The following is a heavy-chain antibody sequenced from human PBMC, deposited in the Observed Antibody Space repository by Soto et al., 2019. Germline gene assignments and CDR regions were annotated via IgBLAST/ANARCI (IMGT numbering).Heavy chain of an antibody. D-gene: IGHD3-16*02. CDR2: IYWNDDK. J-gene: IGHJ4*02. Sequence: QITLKESGPTLVKPTQTLTLTCTFSGFSLSTSGVGVGWIRQPPGKALEWLALIYWNDDKRYSPSLKSRLTITKDTSKNQVVLTMTNMDPVDTATYYCAHTLLTFGGVFVDFDYWGQGTLVTVSS. CDR3: AHTLLTFGGVFVDFDY. V-gene: IGHV2-5*01. CDR1: GFSLSTSGVG.